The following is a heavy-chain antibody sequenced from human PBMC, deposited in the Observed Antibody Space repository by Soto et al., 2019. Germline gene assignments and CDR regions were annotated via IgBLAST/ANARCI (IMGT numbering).Heavy chain of an antibody. J-gene: IGHJ4*02. D-gene: IGHD3-22*01. V-gene: IGHV3-23*01. CDR2: ISDSSST. CDR3: ANTRITMIVVVPWYFDY. Sequence: GGSLRLSCAASGFTFSTYSMNWVRPAPGKGLEWVSSISDSSSTYYADSVKGRFTISRDNSKNTLYLQMNSLRAEDTAVYYCANTRITMIVVVPWYFDYWGQGTLVTVSS. CDR1: GFTFSTYS.